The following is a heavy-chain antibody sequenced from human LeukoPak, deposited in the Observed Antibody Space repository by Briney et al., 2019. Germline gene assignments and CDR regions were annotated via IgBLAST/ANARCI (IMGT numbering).Heavy chain of an antibody. J-gene: IGHJ5*02. Sequence: SETLSLTCTVSSGSITGHYWTWIRQSPGKGLEWIGFVYDNGNTNYNSSLQSRVTMYVDTSTNQLSLKMTSVTAADTAIYYCARVFRGVVTSNWFDPWGQGTLVTVSS. V-gene: IGHV4-59*11. CDR1: SGSITGHY. CDR2: VYDNGNT. D-gene: IGHD2-21*02. CDR3: ARVFRGVVTSNWFDP.